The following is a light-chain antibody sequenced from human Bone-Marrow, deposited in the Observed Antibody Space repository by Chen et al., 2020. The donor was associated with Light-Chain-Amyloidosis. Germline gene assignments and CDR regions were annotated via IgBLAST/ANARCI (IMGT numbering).Light chain of an antibody. CDR2: ATS. CDR3: QQARTYPPWT. J-gene: IGKJ1*01. V-gene: IGKV1-12*01. CDR1: QDVASG. Sequence: DIQMTQSPSSVSASIGDRVTITCRASQDVASGVAWYQQKPGRAPKLLMYATSVLQSGVSLRFSGSGSGTDFSLTITSLQPEDLAVYYCQQARTYPPWTFGQGTKVEIK.